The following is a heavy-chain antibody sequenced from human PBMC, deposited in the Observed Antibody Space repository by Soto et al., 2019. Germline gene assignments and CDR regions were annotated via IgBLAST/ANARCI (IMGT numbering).Heavy chain of an antibody. J-gene: IGHJ3*02. CDR1: GGTFSSYA. CDR2: IIPIFGTA. D-gene: IGHD3-10*01. V-gene: IGHV1-69*13. CDR3: AVAYYYGSGSWGDAFDI. Sequence: SVKVSCKASGGTFSSYAISWVRQAPGQGLEWMGGIIPIFGTANYEQKFQGRVTITADESTSTAYMELSSLRSEDTAVYYCAVAYYYGSGSWGDAFDIWGQGTMVTVSS.